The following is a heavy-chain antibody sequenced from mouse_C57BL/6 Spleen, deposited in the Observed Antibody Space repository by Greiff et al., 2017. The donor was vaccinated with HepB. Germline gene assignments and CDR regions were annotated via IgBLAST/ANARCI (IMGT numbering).Heavy chain of an antibody. CDR2: IDPSDSYT. Sequence: QVQLQQPGAELVMPGASVKLSCKASGYTFTSYWMHWVKQRPGQGLEWIGEIDPSDSYTNYNQKFKGKSTLTVDKSSSTAYMQLSSLTSEDSAVYYCARNYYDYDVRDYAMDYWGQGTSVTVSS. V-gene: IGHV1-69*01. CDR1: GYTFTSYW. CDR3: ARNYYDYDVRDYAMDY. D-gene: IGHD2-4*01. J-gene: IGHJ4*01.